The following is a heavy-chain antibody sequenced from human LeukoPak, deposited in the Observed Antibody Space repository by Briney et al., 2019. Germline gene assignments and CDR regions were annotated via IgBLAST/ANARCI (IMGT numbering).Heavy chain of an antibody. CDR3: ARGQYSSSSWSPYYYYGMDV. CDR2: ISAYNGNT. CDR1: GYTFTSYG. D-gene: IGHD6-6*01. V-gene: IGHV1-18*01. Sequence: VASVNVSCKASGYTFTSYGISWVRQAPGQGLEWMGWISAYNGNTNYAQKLQGRVTLTTDTSTSTAYMELRSLRSDDTAVYYCARGQYSSSSWSPYYYYGMDVWGQGTTVTVSS. J-gene: IGHJ6*02.